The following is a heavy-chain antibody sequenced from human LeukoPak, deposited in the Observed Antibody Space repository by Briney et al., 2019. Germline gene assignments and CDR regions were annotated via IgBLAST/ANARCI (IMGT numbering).Heavy chain of an antibody. CDR2: ISGSGGST. CDR3: AKDTTSGSYSDY. V-gene: IGHV3-23*01. J-gene: IGHJ4*02. D-gene: IGHD1-26*01. CDR1: GFTFSSYA. Sequence: GGSLRLSCAASGFTFSSYAMSWVRQAPGKGLEWVSAISGSGGSTYYADSAKGRFTISRDNSKNTLYLQMNSLRAEDTAVYYCAKDTTSGSYSDYWGQGTLVTVSS.